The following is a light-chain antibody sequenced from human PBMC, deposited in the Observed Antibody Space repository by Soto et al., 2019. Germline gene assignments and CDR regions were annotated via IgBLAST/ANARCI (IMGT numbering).Light chain of an antibody. CDR2: DVS. CDR3: SSYTSRSTYV. CDR1: SSDVGGYNY. J-gene: IGLJ1*01. V-gene: IGLV2-14*01. Sequence: QSVLTHPASVSGSPGQSITISCTGTSSDVGGYNYVSWYQQHPGKAPKLMIYDVSNRPSGVSNRFSGSKSGNTASLTISGLQAEEEADYYCSSYTSRSTYVSGTGTTVTVL.